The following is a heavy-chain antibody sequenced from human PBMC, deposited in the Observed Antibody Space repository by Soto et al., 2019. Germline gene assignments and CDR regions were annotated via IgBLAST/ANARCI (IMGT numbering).Heavy chain of an antibody. CDR1: GGSFSGYY. J-gene: IGHJ4*02. CDR3: ARARSIAARGTQYYFDY. CDR2: INHSGST. D-gene: IGHD6-6*01. Sequence: SETLSLTCAVYGGSFSGYYWSWIRQPPGKGLEWIGEINHSGSTNYNPSLKSRVTISVDTSKNQFSLKLSSVTAADTAVYYCARARSIAARGTQYYFDYWGQGTLVTVSS. V-gene: IGHV4-34*01.